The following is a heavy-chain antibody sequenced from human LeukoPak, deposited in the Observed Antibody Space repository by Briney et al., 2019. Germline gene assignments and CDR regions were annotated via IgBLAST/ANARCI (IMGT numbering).Heavy chain of an antibody. J-gene: IGHJ6*02. D-gene: IGHD3-22*01. Sequence: SVKVSCKASGGTFSSYAISWVRQAPGQGLEWMGRIIPILGIANYAQKFQGRVTITADKSTSTACMELSSLRSEDTAVYYCARGSMIVVSNGMDVWGQGTTVTVSS. V-gene: IGHV1-69*04. CDR3: ARGSMIVVSNGMDV. CDR2: IIPILGIA. CDR1: GGTFSSYA.